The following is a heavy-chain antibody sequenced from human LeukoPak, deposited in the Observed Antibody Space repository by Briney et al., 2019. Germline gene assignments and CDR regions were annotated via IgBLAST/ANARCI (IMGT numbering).Heavy chain of an antibody. Sequence: SVKVSCKASGGTFSIYAISWVRQAPGQGLEGMGGIIPSFGTANYAQKFQGRVTITADESTSTAYMELRSLRCEHRAVYHCARERILTGYFYWGQGTLVTVSS. V-gene: IGHV1-69*13. CDR1: GGTFSIYA. CDR3: ARERILTGYFY. D-gene: IGHD3-9*01. J-gene: IGHJ4*02. CDR2: IIPSFGTA.